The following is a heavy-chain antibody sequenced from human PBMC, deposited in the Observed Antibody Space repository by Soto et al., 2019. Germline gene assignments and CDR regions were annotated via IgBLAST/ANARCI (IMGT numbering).Heavy chain of an antibody. D-gene: IGHD5-18*01. Sequence: GGSLRLSCEASGFTFSGYTMSWVRQAPRKGLEWVSAVSGSGDTTYYADSVKGRFTISRDNSKNTLYLQMNSLRAEDTAVYYCAKRLYSYGYSYWGQGTLVTVSS. V-gene: IGHV3-23*01. CDR3: AKRLYSYGYSY. CDR1: GFTFSGYT. CDR2: VSGSGDTT. J-gene: IGHJ4*02.